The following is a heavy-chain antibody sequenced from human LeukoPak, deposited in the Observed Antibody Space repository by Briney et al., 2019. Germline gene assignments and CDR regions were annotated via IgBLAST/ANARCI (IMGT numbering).Heavy chain of an antibody. J-gene: IGHJ4*02. CDR2: ISGSGSTI. CDR3: ARDGSPYYDSSGYYRIFDY. D-gene: IGHD3-22*01. CDR1: GFTFSDYY. V-gene: IGHV3-11*01. Sequence: GGSLRLSCAASGFTFSDYYMSWIRQAPGKGLEWVSYISGSGSTIYYADSVKGRFTISRDNAKNSLYLQMNSLRAEDTAVYYCARDGSPYYDSSGYYRIFDYWGQGTLVTVSS.